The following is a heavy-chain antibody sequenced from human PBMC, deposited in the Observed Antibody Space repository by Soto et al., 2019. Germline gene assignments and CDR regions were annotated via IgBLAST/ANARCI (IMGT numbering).Heavy chain of an antibody. D-gene: IGHD2-21*02. V-gene: IGHV4-59*01. CDR1: GGSISSYY. Sequence: SETLSLTCTVSGGSISSYYWSWIRQPPGKGLEWIGYIYYSGSTNYNPSLKSRVTISVDTSKNQFSLKLSSVTAADTAVYYCARLVVTALPPYYYYGMDVWGQGTTVTVSS. J-gene: IGHJ6*02. CDR2: IYYSGST. CDR3: ARLVVTALPPYYYYGMDV.